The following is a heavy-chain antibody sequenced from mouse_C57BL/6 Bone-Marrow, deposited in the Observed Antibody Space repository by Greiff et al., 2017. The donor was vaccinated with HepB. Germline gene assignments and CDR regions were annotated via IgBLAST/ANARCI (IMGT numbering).Heavy chain of an antibody. CDR1: GVDFSRYW. Sequence: EVQLQQSGGGLVQPGGSLKLSCAASGVDFSRYWMSWVRRAPGKGLEWIGEINPDSSTINYAPSLKDKFIISRDNAKNTLYLQMSKVRSEDTALYYGARRDSNFPYAMDYWGQGTSVTVSS. CDR2: INPDSSTI. D-gene: IGHD2-5*01. J-gene: IGHJ4*01. V-gene: IGHV4-1*01. CDR3: ARRDSNFPYAMDY.